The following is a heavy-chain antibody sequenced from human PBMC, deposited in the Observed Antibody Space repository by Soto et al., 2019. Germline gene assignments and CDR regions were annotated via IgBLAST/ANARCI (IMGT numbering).Heavy chain of an antibody. CDR2: IYYSGST. CDR3: ARDQGYSGYDDYYYGMDV. D-gene: IGHD5-12*01. J-gene: IGHJ6*02. Sequence: SETLSLTCTVSGGSISSYYWSWIRQPPGKGLEWIGCIYYSGSTNYNPSLKSRVTISVDTSKNQFSLKLSSVTAADTAVYYRARDQGYSGYDDYYYGMDVWGQGTTVTVSS. CDR1: GGSISSYY. V-gene: IGHV4-59*01.